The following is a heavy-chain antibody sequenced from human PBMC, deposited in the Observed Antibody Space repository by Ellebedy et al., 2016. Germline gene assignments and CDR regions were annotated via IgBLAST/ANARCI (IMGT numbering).Heavy chain of an antibody. CDR2: INPSGGST. Sequence: ASVKVSXKASRYTFTSYYMHWVRQAPGQGLEWMGIINPSGGSTSYAQKFQGRVTMTRDTSTSTVYMELSSLRAEDTAVYYCAREDYDDYENPGRPDYWGQGTLVTVSS. CDR1: RYTFTSYY. D-gene: IGHD4-17*01. J-gene: IGHJ4*02. CDR3: AREDYDDYENPGRPDY. V-gene: IGHV1-46*01.